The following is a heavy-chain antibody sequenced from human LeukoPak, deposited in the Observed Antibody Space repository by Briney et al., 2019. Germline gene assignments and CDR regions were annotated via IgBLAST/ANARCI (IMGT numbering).Heavy chain of an antibody. J-gene: IGHJ4*02. D-gene: IGHD4-11*01. V-gene: IGHV5-51*01. CDR3: ARQSKLDYSNSAGYFDY. CDR2: IDLGVFNT. CDR1: GYSFTNYW. Sequence: PGESLKISGKGSGYSFTNYWIVGVRQMPGKGLEWMGIIDLGVFNTLYNPSFQGQVAVSADKSVTTPYLQWSSLKASDTALYFCARQSKLDYSNSAGYFDYWGQGTLVTVSS.